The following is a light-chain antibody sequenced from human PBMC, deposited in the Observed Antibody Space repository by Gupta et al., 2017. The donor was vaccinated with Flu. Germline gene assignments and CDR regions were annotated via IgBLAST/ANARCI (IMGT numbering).Light chain of an antibody. J-gene: IGLJ3*02. CDR2: EVS. CDR3: SSYTSSSLWV. CDR1: SSDVGGYNY. Sequence: QSALTQPASVSGSPGQSITISCTGTSSDVGGYNYVSWYQQHPSQAPHLMIYEVSTRPPGVSNRFSGSKSGNTASLTISGLQAEDEADYYGSSYTSSSLWVFGGGTKLTVL. V-gene: IGLV2-14*01.